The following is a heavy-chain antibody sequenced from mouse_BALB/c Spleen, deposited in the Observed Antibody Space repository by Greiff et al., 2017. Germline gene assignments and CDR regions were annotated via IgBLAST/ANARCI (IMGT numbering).Heavy chain of an antibody. D-gene: IGHD1-1*01. CDR1: GYTFTSYY. Sequence: QVQLKQSGAELVKPGASVKLSCKASGYTFTSYYMYWVKQRPGQGLEWIGEINPSNGGTNFNEKFKSKATLTVDKSSSTAYMQLSSLTSEDSAVYYCTRYYYGGAMDYWGQGTSVTVSS. CDR3: TRYYYGGAMDY. CDR2: INPSNGGT. V-gene: IGHV1S81*02. J-gene: IGHJ4*01.